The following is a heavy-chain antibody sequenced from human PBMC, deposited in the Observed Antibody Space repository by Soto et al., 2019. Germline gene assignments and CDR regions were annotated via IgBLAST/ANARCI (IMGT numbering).Heavy chain of an antibody. D-gene: IGHD4-17*01. CDR2: ITAHNGNT. V-gene: IGHV1-18*01. CDR1: GYTFTSYD. Sequence: QVQLVQSGAEVKKPGASVKVSCKASGYTFTSYDISWVRQAPGHGLEWMGWITAHNGNTNSARKLQGRVTMTTDTSTSTAYMELRSLRSDDTAVYYCAKAMVPPTVTTTGFDTFDFWGQGTMVTVSS. J-gene: IGHJ3*01. CDR3: AKAMVPPTVTTTGFDTFDF.